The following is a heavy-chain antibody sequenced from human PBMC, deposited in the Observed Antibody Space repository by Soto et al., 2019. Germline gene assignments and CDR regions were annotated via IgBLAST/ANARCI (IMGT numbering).Heavy chain of an antibody. CDR1: GFSFSSYS. V-gene: IGHV3-48*02. Sequence: EAQWVESGGGLVQPGGSLRLSCVASGFSFSSYSVSWVRQAPGKGLEWISYIDPTSSRIYYADSVKGRFAISRDNAENSLYLQVNTLRDEDTALYYCARDRLTGDARGAFDVWGHGTMVTVSS. CDR2: IDPTSSRI. D-gene: IGHD7-27*01. J-gene: IGHJ3*01. CDR3: ARDRLTGDARGAFDV.